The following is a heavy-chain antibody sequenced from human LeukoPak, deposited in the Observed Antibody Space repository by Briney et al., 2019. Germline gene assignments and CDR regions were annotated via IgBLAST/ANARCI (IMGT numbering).Heavy chain of an antibody. D-gene: IGHD4-11*01. V-gene: IGHV3-23*01. Sequence: PGGSLRLSCAASGFTFSSYAMTWVRQAPGKGLEWVSVISGSSRGTYYADSVKGRFIISRDNFKNTVYLQMNSLRAEDTAVYYCAKEDDFGNHFDYWGQGTLVTVSS. CDR3: AKEDDFGNHFDY. CDR1: GFTFSSYA. CDR2: ISGSSRGT. J-gene: IGHJ4*02.